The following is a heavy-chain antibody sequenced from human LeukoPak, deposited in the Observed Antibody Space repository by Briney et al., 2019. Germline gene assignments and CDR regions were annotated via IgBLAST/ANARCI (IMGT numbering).Heavy chain of an antibody. CDR1: GFTFSSYA. D-gene: IGHD1-26*01. Sequence: GGSLRLSCAASGFTFSSYAMSWVRQAPGKGLEWVSAISGSGGSTYYADPVKGRFTISRDNSKDTLYLQMNSLRAEDTAVYYCAKVQSYRQYYFDYWGQGTLVTVSS. J-gene: IGHJ4*02. V-gene: IGHV3-23*01. CDR3: AKVQSYRQYYFDY. CDR2: ISGSGGST.